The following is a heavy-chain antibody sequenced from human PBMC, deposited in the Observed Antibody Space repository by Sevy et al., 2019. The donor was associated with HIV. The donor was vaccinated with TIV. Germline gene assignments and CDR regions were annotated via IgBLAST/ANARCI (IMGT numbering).Heavy chain of an antibody. CDR3: ARDRGEILHSAFDY. CDR2: ISYDGRNNK. Sequence: GGSLRLSCAASGFRFSDYSMHWVRQAPGKGLEWVAVISYDGRNNKYNVDSVKGRLTISRENSKNTLFLQMNSLRAEDSAIYYCARDRGEILHSAFDYWGQGTLVTVSS. D-gene: IGHD3-16*01. V-gene: IGHV3-30*14. CDR1: GFRFSDYS. J-gene: IGHJ4*02.